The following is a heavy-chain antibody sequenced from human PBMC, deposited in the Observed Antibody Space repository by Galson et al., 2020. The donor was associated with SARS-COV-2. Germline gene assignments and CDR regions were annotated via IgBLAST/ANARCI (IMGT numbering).Heavy chain of an antibody. CDR3: ARDRFGELSP. J-gene: IGHJ1*01. D-gene: IGHD3-10*01. CDR1: GGSISSGGYS. CDR2: IHHSGTT. V-gene: IGHV4-30-2*01. Sequence: ASETLSLTCSVSGGSISSGGYSWSWLRPPPGKGLEWIGYIHHSGTTYYNPSLKSRVALSLDRSKNQFSLELSSVTAADTAVYYCARDRFGELSPWGQGTLVTVSS.